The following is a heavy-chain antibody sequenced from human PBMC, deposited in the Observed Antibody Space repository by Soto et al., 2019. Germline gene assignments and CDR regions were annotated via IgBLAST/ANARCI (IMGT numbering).Heavy chain of an antibody. J-gene: IGHJ4*02. V-gene: IGHV3-23*01. D-gene: IGHD2-2*01. CDR2: ISGSGGST. CDR3: ANTRAPGPNYQLLTYFDY. CDR1: GFTFSSYA. Sequence: GGSLRLSCAASGFTFSSYAMSWVRQAPGKGLEWVSAISGSGGSTYYADSVKGRFTISRDNSKNTLYLQMNSLRAEDTAVYYCANTRAPGPNYQLLTYFDYWGQGTLVTVSS.